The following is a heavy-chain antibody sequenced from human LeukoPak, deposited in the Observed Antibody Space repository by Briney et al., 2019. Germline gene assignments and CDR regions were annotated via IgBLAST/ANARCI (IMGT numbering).Heavy chain of an antibody. V-gene: IGHV4-4*02. CDR3: ARLPTAMGTSSDY. J-gene: IGHJ4*02. D-gene: IGHD5-18*01. Sequence: SETLSLTCAVSGGSLSSSNWWSWVRPPPGKGLEWIGEIYHSGSTNYNPSLKSRVTISVDKSKNQFSLKLSSVTAADTAVYYCARLPTAMGTSSDYWGQGTLVTVSS. CDR1: GGSLSSSNW. CDR2: IYHSGST.